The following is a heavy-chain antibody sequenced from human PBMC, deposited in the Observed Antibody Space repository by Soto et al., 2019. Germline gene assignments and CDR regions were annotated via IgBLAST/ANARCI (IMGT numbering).Heavy chain of an antibody. V-gene: IGHV6-1*01. CDR3: AREMDYYDKSGYYYVAPLDY. J-gene: IGHJ4*02. CDR2: TYYRSKWYN. CDR1: GDSVSSNSAA. Sequence: SQTLSLTCAISGDSVSSNSAAWNWIRQSPSRGLEWLGRTYYRSKWYNDYAVSVKSRITINPDTSKNQFSLQLNSVTPEDTAVYYCAREMDYYDKSGYYYVAPLDYWGQGTLVTVSS. D-gene: IGHD3-22*01.